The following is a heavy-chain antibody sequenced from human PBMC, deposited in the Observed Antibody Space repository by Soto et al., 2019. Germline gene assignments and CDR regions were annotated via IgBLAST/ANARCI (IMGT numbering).Heavy chain of an antibody. D-gene: IGHD4-17*01. V-gene: IGHV4-59*01. J-gene: IGHJ4*02. CDR1: GTSIESYY. CDR3: ARATYGGLTTG. Sequence: PSETLSLTCSVSGTSIESYYWTWLRQAPGKGPEWIGYMSYSGTSDFNPSLKSRVSIIVDTSKSQFSLKLNFVTAADTAIYYCARATYGGLTTGWGPGIPATVSS. CDR2: MSYSGTS.